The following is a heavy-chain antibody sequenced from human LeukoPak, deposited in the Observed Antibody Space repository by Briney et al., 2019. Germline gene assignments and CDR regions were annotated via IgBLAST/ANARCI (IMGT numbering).Heavy chain of an antibody. CDR2: IYHSGST. D-gene: IGHD3-16*01. CDR3: ARGGLGFDP. J-gene: IGHJ5*02. Sequence: MSSETLSLTCTVSGYSISSGYYWGWIRQPPGKGLEWIGSIYHSGSTYYNPSLKSRVTISVDTSKNQFSLKLSSVTAADTAVYYCARGGLGFDPWGQGTLVTVSS. V-gene: IGHV4-38-2*02. CDR1: GYSISSGYY.